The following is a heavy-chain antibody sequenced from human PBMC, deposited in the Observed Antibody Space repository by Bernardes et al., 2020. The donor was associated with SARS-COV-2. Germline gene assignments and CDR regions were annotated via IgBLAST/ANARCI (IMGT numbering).Heavy chain of an antibody. CDR1: VFPFSTYA. J-gene: IGHJ4*02. V-gene: IGHV3-23*01. CDR3: ARIDEVTGRDY. CDR2: ISSSGGST. Sequence: GGSLRLSCAVSVFPFSTYAMSGVRQAAGRGLEWVSGISSSGGSTYHADSVKARFTTPRDNARNLLYLQMHSLRAEDTAVYYCARIDEVTGRDYWGQGTLVSVSS. D-gene: IGHD6-19*01.